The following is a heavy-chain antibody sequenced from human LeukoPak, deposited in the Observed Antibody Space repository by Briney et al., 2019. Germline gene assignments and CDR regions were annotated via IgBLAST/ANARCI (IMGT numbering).Heavy chain of an antibody. V-gene: IGHV1-18*01. CDR3: ARPAYSSGWPEYFQH. CDR2: INAYNGNT. D-gene: IGHD6-19*01. Sequence: ASVKVSCKSSGYTFTSYGISWVRQAPGQGLEWMGWINAYNGNTNYAQKLQGRVTMTTDTSTSTAYMELSRLRSDDTAVYYCARPAYSSGWPEYFQHWGQGTLVTVSS. CDR1: GYTFTSYG. J-gene: IGHJ1*01.